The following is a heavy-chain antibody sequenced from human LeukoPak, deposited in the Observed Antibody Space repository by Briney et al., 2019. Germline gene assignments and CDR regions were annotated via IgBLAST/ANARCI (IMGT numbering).Heavy chain of an antibody. J-gene: IGHJ3*01. Sequence: GGSLRLSCAASGFTFSDYVMSWVRQAPGKGLEWVSAISGSGDSAYYAESVKGRFTISRDNFKNTLYLEMNSLRAEDTAVYYCAKDPQSRYSNAWYTAFDVWGQGTMVTVSS. CDR2: ISGSGDSA. D-gene: IGHD6-13*01. V-gene: IGHV3-23*01. CDR1: GFTFSDYV. CDR3: AKDPQSRYSNAWYTAFDV.